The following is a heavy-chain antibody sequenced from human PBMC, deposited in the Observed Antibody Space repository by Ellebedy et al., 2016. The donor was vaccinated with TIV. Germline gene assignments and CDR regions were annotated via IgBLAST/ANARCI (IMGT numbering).Heavy chain of an antibody. V-gene: IGHV3-23*01. D-gene: IGHD3/OR15-3a*01. J-gene: IGHJ4*02. CDR2: ISANGGTT. Sequence: GESLKISCAASGFTFSTYPMNWVCQAPGKGLEWVSIISANGGTTYYADSVKGRFTISRDNSKNTLFLQMSSLRAEDTAVYFCARRSTDFAFDSWGQGTLVTVSS. CDR1: GFTFSTYP. CDR3: ARRSTDFAFDS.